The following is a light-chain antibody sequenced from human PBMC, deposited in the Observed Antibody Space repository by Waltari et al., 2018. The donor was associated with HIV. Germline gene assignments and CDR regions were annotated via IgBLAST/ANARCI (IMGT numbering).Light chain of an antibody. CDR2: DAS. Sequence: EIVLTQSPATLSLSPGERATLSCGASQSVRSLIAWYQQKPGQAPRLLIYDASNRATGIPPRFSGSGSGTDFTLTISSLQPEDVATYYCQKYNSALFGGGTKVEIK. J-gene: IGKJ4*01. CDR3: QKYNSAL. CDR1: QSVRSL. V-gene: IGKV3-11*01.